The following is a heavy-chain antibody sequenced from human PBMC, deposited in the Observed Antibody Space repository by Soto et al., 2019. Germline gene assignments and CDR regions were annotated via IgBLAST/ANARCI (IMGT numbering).Heavy chain of an antibody. J-gene: IGHJ4*02. CDR1: GYAFTTYG. D-gene: IGHD1-26*01. CDR3: ASGRYGDY. CDR2: ISAHNGNT. V-gene: IGHV1-18*01. Sequence: QVHLVQSGAEVKKPGASVKVSCKGSGYAFTTYGITWVRQAPGQGLEWMGWISAHNGNTNYAQRLQGRVTVTRHTSTSTAYMERRSLRPDYTAVYYCASGRYGDYWGQGALVTVSS.